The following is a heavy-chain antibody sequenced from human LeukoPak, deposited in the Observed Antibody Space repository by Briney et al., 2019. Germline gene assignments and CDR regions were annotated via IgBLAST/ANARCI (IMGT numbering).Heavy chain of an antibody. D-gene: IGHD6-13*01. V-gene: IGHV3-33*01. J-gene: IGHJ5*02. CDR2: IWYDGSYT. Sequence: TGGTLRLSCAASGFTFSSYGMQWLRQAPGKGQEWVAVIWYDGSYTYYAESVKRRFTISRDNSRNTLYLQMSSLRAEDTAVYYCARENIAAAGDWFDPWGQGTLVTVSS. CDR3: ARENIAAAGDWFDP. CDR1: GFTFSSYG.